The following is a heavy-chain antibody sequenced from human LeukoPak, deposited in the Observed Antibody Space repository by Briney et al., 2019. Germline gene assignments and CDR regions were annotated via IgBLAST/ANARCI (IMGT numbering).Heavy chain of an antibody. CDR2: IYYSGST. J-gene: IGHJ4*02. V-gene: IGHV4-59*01. Sequence: SETLSLTCTVSGGSISSYYWSWIRQPPGKGLEWIGYIYYSGSTNYDPSLKSRVTISVDTSKNQLSLKLSSVTAADTAVYYCAGRLGYSSGWYEEDYWGQGTLVTVSS. D-gene: IGHD6-19*01. CDR1: GGSISSYY. CDR3: AGRLGYSSGWYEEDY.